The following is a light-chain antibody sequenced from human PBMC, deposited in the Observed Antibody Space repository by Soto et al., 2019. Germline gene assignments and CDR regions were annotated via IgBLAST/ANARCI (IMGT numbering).Light chain of an antibody. Sequence: QSALTQPASVPGSPGQSITISCTGTNSDVGGYNYVSWYQQHPGKAPKLMIYEVSNRPSGVSNRFSGSKSGNTASLTISGLQAEDEADYYCSSYTSSSTPYVVFGGGTKLTVL. J-gene: IGLJ2*01. CDR1: NSDVGGYNY. V-gene: IGLV2-14*01. CDR2: EVS. CDR3: SSYTSSSTPYVV.